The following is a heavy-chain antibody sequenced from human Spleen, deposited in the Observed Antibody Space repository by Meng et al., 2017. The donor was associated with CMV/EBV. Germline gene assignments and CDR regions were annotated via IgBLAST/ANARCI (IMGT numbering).Heavy chain of an antibody. CDR1: GFTFDDFA. D-gene: IGHD1-7*01. V-gene: IGHV3-9*01. CDR3: ARVGRYNWNYGYLDY. Sequence: SLKISCAASGFTFDDFAMHWVRQSPGEGLEWVAGISGNTGFIGYADSVKGRFTISRDNAKNSLYLQMYSLRVEDTAVYYCARVGRYNWNYGYLDYWGQGTLVTVSS. CDR2: ISGNTGFI. J-gene: IGHJ4*02.